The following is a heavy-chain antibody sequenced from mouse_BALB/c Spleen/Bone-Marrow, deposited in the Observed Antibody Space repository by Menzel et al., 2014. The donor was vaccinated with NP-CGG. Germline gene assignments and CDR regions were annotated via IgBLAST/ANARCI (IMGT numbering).Heavy chain of an antibody. CDR3: ARRWLLPYAMDY. CDR2: ISSGGSYT. Sequence: EVKLVESGGGLVKPGGSLKLSCAASGFAFSSYDMSWVRQTPEKRLEWVATISSGGSYTYYPDSVKGRFTTSRDNARNTLYLQMSSLRSEDTALYYCARRWLLPYAMDYWGQGTSVTVSS. V-gene: IGHV5-9*02. D-gene: IGHD2-3*01. J-gene: IGHJ4*01. CDR1: GFAFSSYD.